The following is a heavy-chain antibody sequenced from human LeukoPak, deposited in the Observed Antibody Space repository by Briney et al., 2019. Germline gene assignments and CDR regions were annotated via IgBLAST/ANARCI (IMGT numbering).Heavy chain of an antibody. J-gene: IGHJ4*02. CDR2: IYYSGST. V-gene: IGHV4-59*01. CDR3: ARGTIFGVVTYYFDY. Sequence: SETLSLTCTVSGGSISSYYWSWIRQPPGKGLEWIGYIYYSGSTNYNPSPKSRVTISVDTSKNQFSLKLSSVTAADTAVYYCARGTIFGVVTYYFDYWGQGTLVTVSS. CDR1: GGSISSYY. D-gene: IGHD3-3*01.